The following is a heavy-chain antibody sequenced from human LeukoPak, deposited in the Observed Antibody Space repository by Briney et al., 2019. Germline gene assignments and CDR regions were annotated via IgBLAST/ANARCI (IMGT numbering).Heavy chain of an antibody. D-gene: IGHD2-2*01. CDR1: GYTFTSYY. CDR3: AREGMEYQLDY. Sequence: ASVKVSCKASGYTFTSYYMHWVRQAPGQGLEWMGIINPSGGSTSYAQKFQGRVTMTRDTSTSTVYMEQSSLRSEDTAVYYCAREGMEYQLDYWGQGTLVTVSS. V-gene: IGHV1-46*01. CDR2: INPSGGST. J-gene: IGHJ4*02.